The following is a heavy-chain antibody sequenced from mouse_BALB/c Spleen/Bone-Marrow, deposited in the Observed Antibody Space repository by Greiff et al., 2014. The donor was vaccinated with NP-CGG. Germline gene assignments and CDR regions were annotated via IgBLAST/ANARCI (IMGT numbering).Heavy chain of an antibody. V-gene: IGHV1S81*02. CDR3: ARSDGYYPYYYAMDY. D-gene: IGHD2-3*01. J-gene: IGHJ4*01. CDR2: INPSNGRT. CDR1: GYTFTSYW. Sequence: QVQLQQSGAELVKPGASVKLSCKASGYTFTSYWMHWVKQRPGQGLEWIGEINPSNGRTNYNEKFKSKATLTVDKSSSTAYMQLSSLTSEDSAVYYCARSDGYYPYYYAMDYWGRGTSVTVSS.